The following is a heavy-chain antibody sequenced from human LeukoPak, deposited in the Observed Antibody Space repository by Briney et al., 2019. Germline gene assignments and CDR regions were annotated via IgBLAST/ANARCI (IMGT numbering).Heavy chain of an antibody. CDR2: MNPNSGNT. Sequence: ASVKVSCKASGYTFTSYDINWVRQATGQGLEWMGWMNPNSGNTGYAQKFQGRVTMTRNTSISTAYMELSGLRSEDTAVYYCAREGVVDMGFDYWGQGTLVTVSS. CDR1: GYTFTSYD. CDR3: AREGVVDMGFDY. D-gene: IGHD3-3*01. J-gene: IGHJ4*02. V-gene: IGHV1-8*01.